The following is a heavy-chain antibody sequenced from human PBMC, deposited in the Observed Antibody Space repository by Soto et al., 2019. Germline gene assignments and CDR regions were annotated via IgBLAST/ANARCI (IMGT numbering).Heavy chain of an antibody. CDR3: ARAVYFEAFEI. Sequence: ASVKVSCKASGYTFTGYYIHWVRQAPGQGLGWMGLIKPNSGGTNYAQKFQGRVTMTRDTSMTTAYMELNRLRSDDTAMYYCARAVYFEAFEIWGQGTMVTVSS. CDR1: GYTFTGYY. D-gene: IGHD2-8*01. CDR2: IKPNSGGT. J-gene: IGHJ3*02. V-gene: IGHV1-2*02.